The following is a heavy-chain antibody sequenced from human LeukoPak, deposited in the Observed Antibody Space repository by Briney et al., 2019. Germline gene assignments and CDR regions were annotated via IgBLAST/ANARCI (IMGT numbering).Heavy chain of an antibody. CDR1: GGSISSGSYY. D-gene: IGHD3-10*01. V-gene: IGHV4-61*02. CDR2: IYTSGST. CDR3: ARWAYYGSGSYYNPSDH. Sequence: PSQTLSLTCTVSGGSISSGSYYWSWIRQPAGKGLEWIGRIYTSGSTNYNPSLKSRVTISVDTSKNQFSLKLSSVTAADTAVYYCARWAYYGSGSYYNPSDHWGQGTLVTVSS. J-gene: IGHJ4*02.